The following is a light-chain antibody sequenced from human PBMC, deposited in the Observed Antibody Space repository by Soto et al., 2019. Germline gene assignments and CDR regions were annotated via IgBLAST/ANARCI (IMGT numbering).Light chain of an antibody. CDR3: QQTDSFPFT. V-gene: IGKV1-12*01. J-gene: IGKJ3*01. CDR1: QDISSW. Sequence: DIQMTQSPSSVSASVGDRVTITCRASQDISSWLAWYQQKPGKAPNLLIYAASSVQNGVPSRFSGSGSGTYVTLTISSLQPEDFATYHCQQTDSFPFTFGPGTKVDIE. CDR2: AAS.